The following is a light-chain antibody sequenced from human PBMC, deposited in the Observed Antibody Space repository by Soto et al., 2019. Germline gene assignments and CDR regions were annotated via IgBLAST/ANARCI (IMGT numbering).Light chain of an antibody. CDR3: QSYDNRLRVPVV. CDR1: SSNIGAGYD. CDR2: DDD. V-gene: IGLV1-40*01. J-gene: IGLJ2*01. Sequence: QSVLTQPPSVSGAPGQRVTISCTGSSSNIGAGYDVHWYQHVPGTAPKLLIYDDDNRPSGVPDRFSGSKSGTSASLAITGLQAADEADYSCQSYDNRLRVPVVFGGGTKLTVL.